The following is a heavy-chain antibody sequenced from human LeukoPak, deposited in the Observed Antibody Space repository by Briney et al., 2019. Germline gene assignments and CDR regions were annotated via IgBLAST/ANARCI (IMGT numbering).Heavy chain of an antibody. J-gene: IGHJ4*02. CDR3: ARDDTPQRVVVPAAMDY. D-gene: IGHD2-2*01. Sequence: GGSLRLSCAASGFTFSSYSMDWVRQAPGKGLEWVSSISSSSSYIYYADSVKGRFTISRDNAKNSLYLQMNSLRAEDTAVYYCARDDTPQRVVVPAAMDYWGQGTLVTVSS. CDR1: GFTFSSYS. CDR2: ISSSSSYI. V-gene: IGHV3-21*01.